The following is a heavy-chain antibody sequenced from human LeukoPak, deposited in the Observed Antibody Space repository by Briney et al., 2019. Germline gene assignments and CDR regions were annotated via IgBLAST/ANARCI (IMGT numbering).Heavy chain of an antibody. V-gene: IGHV3-7*01. D-gene: IGHD6-19*01. CDR2: IKQDGSVK. CDR3: AXXLXPSXSSAWYDAFDV. CDR1: GFTFSNFW. J-gene: IGHJ3*01. Sequence: AGGSLRLSCAASGFTFSNFWMTWVRQAPGKGLEWVANIKQDGSVKHDVDSVKGRFSISRDNAKNSLYLQMNSLSVEDTAIYYXAXXLXPSXSSAWYDAFDVWGPGTMVTVSS.